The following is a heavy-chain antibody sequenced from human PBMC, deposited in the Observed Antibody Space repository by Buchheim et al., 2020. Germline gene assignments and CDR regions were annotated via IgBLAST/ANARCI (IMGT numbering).Heavy chain of an antibody. CDR1: GGSISSGDYY. J-gene: IGHJ6*02. D-gene: IGHD3-10*01. Sequence: QVQLQESGPGLVKPSQTLSLTCTVSGGSISSGDYYWSWIRQPPGKGLEWIGYIYYSGSTYYNPSLKSRVTISVDTSKNQFSLKLSSVTAADTAVYYCARDGVSLDYYGSGSGRGMDVWGQGTT. V-gene: IGHV4-30-4*01. CDR3: ARDGVSLDYYGSGSGRGMDV. CDR2: IYYSGST.